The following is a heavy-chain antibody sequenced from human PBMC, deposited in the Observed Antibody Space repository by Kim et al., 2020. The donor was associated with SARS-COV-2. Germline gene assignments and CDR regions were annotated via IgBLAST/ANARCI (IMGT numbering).Heavy chain of an antibody. CDR2: INPSGGST. J-gene: IGHJ5*02. CDR3: ARDSIRGFGEAGWFDP. V-gene: IGHV1-46*01. CDR1: GYTFTSYY. Sequence: ASVKVSCKASGYTFTSYYMHWVRQAPGQGLEWMGIINPSGGSTSYAQKFQGRVTMTRDTSTSTVYMELSSLRSEDTAVYYCARDSIRGFGEAGWFDPWGQGTLVTVSS. D-gene: IGHD3-10*01.